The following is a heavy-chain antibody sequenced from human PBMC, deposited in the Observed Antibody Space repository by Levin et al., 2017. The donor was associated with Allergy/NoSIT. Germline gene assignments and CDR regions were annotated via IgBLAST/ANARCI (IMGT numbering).Heavy chain of an antibody. J-gene: IGHJ6*02. D-gene: IGHD3-10*01. CDR2: ISSSSSTI. CDR3: AYGSGSYYYYYGLDV. CDR1: GFTFSSYS. Sequence: PGGSLRLSCAASGFTFSSYSMNWVRQAPGKGLEWVSYISSSSSTIYYADSVKGRFTISRDNAKHSLYLQMNSLRAEDTAVYYCAYGSGSYYYYYGLDVWGQGTTVTVSS. V-gene: IGHV3-48*01.